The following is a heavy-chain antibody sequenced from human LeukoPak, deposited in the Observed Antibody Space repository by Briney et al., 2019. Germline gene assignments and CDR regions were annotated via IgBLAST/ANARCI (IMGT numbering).Heavy chain of an antibody. J-gene: IGHJ4*02. V-gene: IGHV3-30*18. CDR3: AKGSNYDY. Sequence: PGGSLRLSCAASGVTFSSYGMHWVRQAPGKGLEWVAVISYDGSNKYYADSVKGRFTISRDNSKNTLYLQMNSLRAEDTAVYYCAKGSNYDYWGQGTLVTVSS. D-gene: IGHD2-15*01. CDR2: ISYDGSNK. CDR1: GVTFSSYG.